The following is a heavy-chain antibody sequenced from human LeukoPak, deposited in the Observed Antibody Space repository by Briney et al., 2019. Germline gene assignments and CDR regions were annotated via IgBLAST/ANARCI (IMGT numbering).Heavy chain of an antibody. CDR2: ISSSSSYI. CDR1: GFTFSSYS. CDR3: ASEGFTYYYDSSGFFY. D-gene: IGHD3-22*01. Sequence: GGSLRLSCAASGFTFSSYSMNWVRQAPGKGLEWVSSISSSSSYIYYADSVKGRFTISRDNAKNSLYLQLNSLRAEDTAVYYCASEGFTYYYDSSGFFYWGQGTLVTVSS. V-gene: IGHV3-21*01. J-gene: IGHJ4*02.